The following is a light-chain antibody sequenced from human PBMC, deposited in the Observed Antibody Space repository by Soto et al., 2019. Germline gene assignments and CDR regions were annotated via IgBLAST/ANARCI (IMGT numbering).Light chain of an antibody. Sequence: LTQPASVSGSPGQAITISCTGTSSDVGGYTYVSWYQQHPGKAPKFIIYGVSNRPSGVSNRFSGSKSGNTASLTISGLQAEDEADYYCSSYTTSNTRQIVFGTGTKVTVL. CDR1: SSDVGGYTY. CDR3: SSYTTSNTRQIV. CDR2: GVS. V-gene: IGLV2-14*01. J-gene: IGLJ1*01.